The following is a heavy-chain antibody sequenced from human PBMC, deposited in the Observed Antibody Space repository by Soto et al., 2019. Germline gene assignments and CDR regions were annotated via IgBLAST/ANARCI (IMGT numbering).Heavy chain of an antibody. CDR2: IFTSGST. D-gene: IGHD3-10*01. V-gene: IGHV4-4*07. J-gene: IGHJ4*02. Sequence: PSETLSLTCTVSGGSISTYYWSWIRQPAGEGLQWIGRIFTSGSTNYNPSLKSRVTMSVDTSKSQFSLKLSSVTAADTAVYYCARVSSGTTWSFEYCGQGTLVTVS. CDR1: GGSISTYY. CDR3: ARVSSGTTWSFEY.